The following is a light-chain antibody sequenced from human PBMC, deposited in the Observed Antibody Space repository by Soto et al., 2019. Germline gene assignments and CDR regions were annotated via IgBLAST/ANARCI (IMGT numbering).Light chain of an antibody. CDR1: PNVKTR. V-gene: IGKV3-15*01. Sequence: EKVKTQSPATLSVSPGERATLSCRASPNVKTRLAWYQQKPGQAPRLLIFDAFTRATGIPARFSDSASGTDFTLTISSLQSEDSAVYYCQQYDEWPLTFGGGTKVDIK. J-gene: IGKJ4*01. CDR2: DAF. CDR3: QQYDEWPLT.